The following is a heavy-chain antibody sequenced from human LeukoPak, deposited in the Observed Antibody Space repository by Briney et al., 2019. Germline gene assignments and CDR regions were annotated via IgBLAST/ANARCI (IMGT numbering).Heavy chain of an antibody. CDR2: IKQDGSEK. V-gene: IGHV3-7*01. D-gene: IGHD3-22*01. Sequence: PGGSLRLSCAASGFTFSSYWMSWVRQAPGKGLEWVANIKQDGSEKYYVDSVKGRFTISRDNAKNSLYLQMNSLRAEDTAVYYCARDPRRRYYDSSGLVDYWGQGTLATVSS. CDR1: GFTFSSYW. J-gene: IGHJ4*02. CDR3: ARDPRRRYYDSSGLVDY.